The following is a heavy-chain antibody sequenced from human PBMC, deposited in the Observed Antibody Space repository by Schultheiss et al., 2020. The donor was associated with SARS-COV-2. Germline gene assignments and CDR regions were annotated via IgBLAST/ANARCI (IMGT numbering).Heavy chain of an antibody. Sequence: GESLKISCAASGFTFSSYSMNWVRQAPGKELEWVANIKQDGSEKYYVDSVKGRFTISRDNAKNSLYLQMNSLRAEDTAVYYCARGYYDSSGYPFDLWGRGTLVTVSS. CDR2: IKQDGSEK. CDR1: GFTFSSYS. CDR3: ARGYYDSSGYPFDL. J-gene: IGHJ2*01. D-gene: IGHD3-22*01. V-gene: IGHV3-7*01.